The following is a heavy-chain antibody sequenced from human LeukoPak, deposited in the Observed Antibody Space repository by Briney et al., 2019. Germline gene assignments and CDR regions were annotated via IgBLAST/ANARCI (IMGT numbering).Heavy chain of an antibody. J-gene: IGHJ4*02. CDR3: ARGEIAAAENYSDY. Sequence: PGGSLRLSCAASGFTFSSYSMNWVRQAPGKGLEWVSSISSSSSYIYYADSVKGRFTISRDNAKNSLYLQMNSLRAEDTAVYYCARGEIAAAENYSDYWGQGTLVTVSS. CDR2: ISSSSSYI. CDR1: GFTFSSYS. V-gene: IGHV3-21*01. D-gene: IGHD6-13*01.